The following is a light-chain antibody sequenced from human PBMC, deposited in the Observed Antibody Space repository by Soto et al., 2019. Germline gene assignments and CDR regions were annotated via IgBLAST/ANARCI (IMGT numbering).Light chain of an antibody. J-gene: IGLJ2*01. V-gene: IGLV1-44*01. Sequence: QSVLTQSPSVSVTPGQRVTISCSGNTPNIGSNLVSWYLQLPGTAPTLLIWRNHQHPSGVPDRFSGSKSGTSASLIISGPQSEYEGDYYCAAWDDSLRAVVFGGGAKVTVL. CDR1: TPNIGSNL. CDR3: AAWDDSLRAVV. CDR2: RNH.